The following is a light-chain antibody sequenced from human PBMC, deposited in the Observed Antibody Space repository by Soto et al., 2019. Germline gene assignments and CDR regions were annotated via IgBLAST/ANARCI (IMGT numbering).Light chain of an antibody. CDR2: DAS. CDR1: QSVSDW. J-gene: IGKJ3*01. V-gene: IGKV1-5*01. CDR3: QQGFT. Sequence: DIQMTQSPSTLSASVGDRVTITCRTSQSVSDWLAWYQQKPGKAPKLLIYDASSLESGVPSRFSGHGSGTEFTLTIITLQPDDSATYFCQQGFTFGHGTRVDIK.